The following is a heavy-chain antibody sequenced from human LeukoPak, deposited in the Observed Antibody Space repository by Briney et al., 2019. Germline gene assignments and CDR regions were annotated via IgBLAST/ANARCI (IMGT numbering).Heavy chain of an antibody. CDR2: TSHDGLNK. CDR1: GFTFISYG. D-gene: IGHD4-17*01. Sequence: PGGSLRLSCAASGFTFISYGMHWVRQAPGKGLEWVASTSHDGLNKYYADSVRGRFAITRANSEKTLYLQMKSLRAEDTAIYYCAKAAYGDINQFDSWGQGTLVTVSS. V-gene: IGHV3-30*18. J-gene: IGHJ4*02. CDR3: AKAAYGDINQFDS.